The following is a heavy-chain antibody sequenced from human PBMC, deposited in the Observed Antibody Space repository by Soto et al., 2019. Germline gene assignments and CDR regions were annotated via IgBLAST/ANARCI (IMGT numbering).Heavy chain of an antibody. CDR1: RFIFSDYS. Sequence: GGSLRLSCAASRFIFSDYSMHWVRQAPGKGLEWLAIISYDGGTKNYADSVKGRFTISRDNAKNSLYLQMNSLRAEDTAVYYCARDHWDVWGQGTTVTVSS. V-gene: IGHV3-30-3*01. CDR3: ARDHWDV. CDR2: ISYDGGTK. J-gene: IGHJ6*02.